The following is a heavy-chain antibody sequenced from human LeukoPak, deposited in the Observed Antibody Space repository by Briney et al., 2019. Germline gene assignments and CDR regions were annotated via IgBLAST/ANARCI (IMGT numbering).Heavy chain of an antibody. CDR3: ATGTRMDV. D-gene: IGHD1-1*01. J-gene: IGHJ6*04. Sequence: GGSLRLSCAASGFTFSNAWMTWVRQAPGKGLEWVGRIKSKTDGGTTGDAAPVKSRFTISRDDSNNTLYLQMNSLQTEDTAVYYCATGTRMDVWGKGTTVTVSS. CDR2: IKSKTDGGTT. V-gene: IGHV3-15*01. CDR1: GFTFSNAW.